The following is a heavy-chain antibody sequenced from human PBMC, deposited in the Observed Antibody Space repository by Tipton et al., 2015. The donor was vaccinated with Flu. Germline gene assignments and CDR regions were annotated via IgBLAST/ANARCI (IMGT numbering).Heavy chain of an antibody. CDR3: VRGINDLTGPRFDY. V-gene: IGHV4-59*01. CDR2: IYYSGST. J-gene: IGHJ4*01. CDR1: GGSISSYY. Sequence: TLSLTCTVSGGSISSYYWSWIRQPPGEGLEWIGYIYYSGSTNYNPTRKSRVTISVDTSKNQFSLKLSSVTAADTAVYYCVRGINDLTGPRFDYWGHGTLVTVSS. D-gene: IGHD3-9*01.